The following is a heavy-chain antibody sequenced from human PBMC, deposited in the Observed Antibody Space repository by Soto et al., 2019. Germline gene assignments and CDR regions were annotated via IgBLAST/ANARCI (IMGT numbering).Heavy chain of an antibody. Sequence: EVQLVESGGGLVQPSRSLRLSCAASGFSFDDYAMHWVRQAPGKGLEWVTGISWNSGTIGYADSVKGRFTISRDNAKNSLYLQLNSLRAEDTALYYCARDVWSRASGPPDSWGQGTLVTVSS. J-gene: IGHJ4*02. D-gene: IGHD3-10*01. V-gene: IGHV3-9*01. CDR2: ISWNSGTI. CDR3: ARDVWSRASGPPDS. CDR1: GFSFDDYA.